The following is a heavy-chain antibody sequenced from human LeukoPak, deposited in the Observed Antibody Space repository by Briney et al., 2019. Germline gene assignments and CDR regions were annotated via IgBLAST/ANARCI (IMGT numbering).Heavy chain of an antibody. D-gene: IGHD3-10*01. CDR3: ARHGFRAGGSWIFDS. Sequence: PSETLSLTCSASGGSISSSGYYWSWIRQPPGKGLEWIGYTYYSGSTNYSPSLKSRVTISVDTSNNQFSLRLNSVTAADTAVYYCARHGFRAGGSWIFDSWGLGTLVTVSS. CDR2: TYYSGST. J-gene: IGHJ4*02. V-gene: IGHV4-61*05. CDR1: GGSISSSGYY.